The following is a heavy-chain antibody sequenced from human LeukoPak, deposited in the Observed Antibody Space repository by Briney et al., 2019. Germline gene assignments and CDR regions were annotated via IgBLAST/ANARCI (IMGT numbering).Heavy chain of an antibody. CDR2: IYYSGST. CDR1: GGSISSYY. CDR3: ARLLRGHDAFDI. J-gene: IGHJ3*02. V-gene: IGHV4-59*01. Sequence: SETLSLACTVSGGSISSYYWSWIRQPPGTGLEWIGYIYYSGSTNYNPSLKSRVTISVDTSKNQFSLTLSSVTAADTAVYYCARLLRGHDAFDIWGQGTMVTVSS. D-gene: IGHD2-8*01.